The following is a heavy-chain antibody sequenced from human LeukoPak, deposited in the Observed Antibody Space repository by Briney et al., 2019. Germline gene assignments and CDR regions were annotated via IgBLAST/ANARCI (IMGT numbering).Heavy chain of an antibody. CDR1: GYTFTSYG. CDR3: ARDLYHLTYYYDSSGYYYIDY. D-gene: IGHD3-22*01. Sequence: ASVKVSCKASGYTFTSYGISWVRLAPGQGLEWMGWISAYNGNTNYAQKLQGRVTMTTDTSTSTAYMELRSLRSDDTAVYYCARDLYHLTYYYDSSGYYYIDYWGQGTLVTVSS. CDR2: ISAYNGNT. J-gene: IGHJ4*02. V-gene: IGHV1-18*01.